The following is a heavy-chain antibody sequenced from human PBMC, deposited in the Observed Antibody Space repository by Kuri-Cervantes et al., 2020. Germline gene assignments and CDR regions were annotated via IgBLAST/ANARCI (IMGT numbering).Heavy chain of an antibody. J-gene: IGHJ6*02. CDR3: AREGGSGDQWLLGLTQNYGMDV. CDR1: GYTFISSY. D-gene: IGHD3-22*01. V-gene: IGHV1-46*01. CDR2: INPSGGST. Sequence: AAVKVSCKASGYTFISSYMHWVRQAPGQGLEWMGIINPSGGSTSYAQKFQGRVTMTRDTSTSTVYMELSSLRSEDPAVYYCAREGGSGDQWLLGLTQNYGMDVWGQGTTVTVSS.